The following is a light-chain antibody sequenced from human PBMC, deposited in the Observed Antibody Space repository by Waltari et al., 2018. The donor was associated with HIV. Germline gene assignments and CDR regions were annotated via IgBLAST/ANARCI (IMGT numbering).Light chain of an antibody. CDR1: SRHSNYD. CDR3: QTWGSGIHVV. Sequence: QLALTQSPSASASVGASVNLTCTLSSRHSNYDIAWHQQQPEKGPRYLMKVNSDGSHKKEDGVPDRFSGSSSGAERYLTISSLQSEDEGDYYCQTWGSGIHVVFGGGTKVTVL. J-gene: IGLJ2*01. V-gene: IGLV4-69*01. CDR2: VNSDGSH.